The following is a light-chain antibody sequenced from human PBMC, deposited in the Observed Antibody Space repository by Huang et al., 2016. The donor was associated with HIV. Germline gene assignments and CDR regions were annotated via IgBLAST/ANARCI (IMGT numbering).Light chain of an antibody. CDR3: HQVYT. CDR2: GAS. V-gene: IGKV3-20*01. CDR1: QSVSSSY. Sequence: IVLTKSPGTLSLSPGERATLSCRASQSVSSSYLGWYQQKPGQAPRLLIYGASSRATGIPDRFSGSGSGTDFTLTISRLEPEDSAVYYCHQVYTFGQGTKLEIK. J-gene: IGKJ2*01.